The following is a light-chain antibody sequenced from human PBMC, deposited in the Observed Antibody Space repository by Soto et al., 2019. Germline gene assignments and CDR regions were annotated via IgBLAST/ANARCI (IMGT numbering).Light chain of an antibody. CDR1: QTILHDNNKNY. V-gene: IGKV4-1*01. Sequence: DIVMTQSPDSLAVSLGERATINCKSSQTILHDNNKNYLAWYQKKPGQPPKLLIYWASTRESGVPDRFSGSASGTDFVLTISSLQAEDVAIYYCQQYSSLPLTFDGGTKVEIK. J-gene: IGKJ4*01. CDR3: QQYSSLPLT. CDR2: WAS.